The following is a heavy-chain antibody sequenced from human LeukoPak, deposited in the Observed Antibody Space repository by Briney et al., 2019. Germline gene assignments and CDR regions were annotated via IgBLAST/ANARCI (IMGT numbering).Heavy chain of an antibody. V-gene: IGHV4-59*08. CDR2: IFYSGST. CDR1: GGSIGSHY. Sequence: SETLSLTCTISGGSIGSHYWSWIRQTPGKGLEWIGFIFYSGSTNYNPSLKSRVTISVDTSKNQFSLKLSSVTAADTAVYYCARHRRYLNWFDPWGQGTLVTVSS. D-gene: IGHD3-9*01. CDR3: ARHRRYLNWFDP. J-gene: IGHJ5*02.